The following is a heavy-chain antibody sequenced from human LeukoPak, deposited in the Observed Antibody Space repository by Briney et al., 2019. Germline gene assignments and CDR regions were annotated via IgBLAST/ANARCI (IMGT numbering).Heavy chain of an antibody. CDR3: ARGRRWLQSAAYDAFDI. D-gene: IGHD5-24*01. CDR1: GGSISSNSNY. J-gene: IGHJ3*02. CDR2: IYYSGST. V-gene: IGHV4-39*07. Sequence: SETLSLTCTVSGGSISSNSNYWGWIRQPPGKGPVWSGSIYYSGSTYYNPSLKSRVTISVDTSKNQFSLKLSSVTAADTAVYYCARGRRWLQSAAYDAFDIWGQGTMVTVSS.